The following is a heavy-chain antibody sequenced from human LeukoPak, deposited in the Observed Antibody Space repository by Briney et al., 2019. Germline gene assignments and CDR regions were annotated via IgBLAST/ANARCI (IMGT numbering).Heavy chain of an antibody. D-gene: IGHD6-13*01. CDR2: ISSSSSTI. CDR1: GFTFSSYS. Sequence: GGSLRLSCAASGFTFSSYSMNWVRQPPGKGLEWVSYISSSSSTIYYADSVKGRFTISRDNAKNSLYLQMNSLRAEDTAVYYCARLAPAGMYNWFDPSGQGTLVTVSS. J-gene: IGHJ5*02. V-gene: IGHV3-48*01. CDR3: ARLAPAGMYNWFDP.